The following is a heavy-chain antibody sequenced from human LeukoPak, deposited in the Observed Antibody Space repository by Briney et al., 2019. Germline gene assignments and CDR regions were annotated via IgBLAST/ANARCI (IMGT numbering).Heavy chain of an antibody. CDR2: TWYRSKWHY. J-gene: IGHJ4*02. CDR1: GDSVSSNSAA. V-gene: IGHV6-1*01. D-gene: IGHD6-13*01. Sequence: SQTLSLTCAISGDSVSSNSAAWNWIRQSPSRGLEWLGRTWYRSKWHYDYAVSVKSRITIYPDTSKNQFSLQLSSVTPEDTAVYYCARGRSRYTRNSSSWAFDYWGQGTLVTVSS. CDR3: ARGRSRYTRNSSSWAFDY.